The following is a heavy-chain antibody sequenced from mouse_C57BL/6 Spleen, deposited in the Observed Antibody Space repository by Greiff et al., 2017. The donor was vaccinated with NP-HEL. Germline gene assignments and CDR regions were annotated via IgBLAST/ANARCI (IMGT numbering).Heavy chain of an antibody. J-gene: IGHJ3*01. V-gene: IGHV1-26*01. Sequence: EVQLQQSGPELVKPGASVKISCKASGYTFTDYYMNWVKQSHGKSLEWIGDINPNNGGTSYNQKFKGKATLTVDKSSSTAYMELRSLTSEDSAVYYCAREQLRPSWFAYWGQGTLVTVSA. CDR1: GYTFTDYY. CDR3: AREQLRPSWFAY. D-gene: IGHD3-2*02. CDR2: INPNNGGT.